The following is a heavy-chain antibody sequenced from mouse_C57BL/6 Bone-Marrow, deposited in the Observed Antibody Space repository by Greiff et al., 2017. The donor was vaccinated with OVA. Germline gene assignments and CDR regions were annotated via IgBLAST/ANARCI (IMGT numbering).Heavy chain of an antibody. CDR2: INPNNGGT. J-gene: IGHJ2*01. CDR3: VPYYGSSYGY. CDR1: GYTFTDYN. V-gene: IGHV1-22*01. D-gene: IGHD1-1*01. Sequence: VQLKESGPELVKPGASVKMSCKASGYTFTDYNMHWVKQSHGKSLEWIGYINPNNGGTSYNQKFKGKATLTVNKSSSTAYMELRSLTSEDSAVYYCVPYYGSSYGYWGQGTTLTVSS.